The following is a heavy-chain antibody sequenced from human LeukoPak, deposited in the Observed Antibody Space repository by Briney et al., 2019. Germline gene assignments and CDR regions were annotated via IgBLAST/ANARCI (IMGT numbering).Heavy chain of an antibody. Sequence: SETLSHTCTVSGGSISSGSYYWSWIRQPAGKGLEWIGRIYTSGSTNYNPSLKSRVTISVDTSKNQFSLKLSSVTAADTAVYYCARVTWIQLRGAVGAFDIWGQGTMVTVSS. J-gene: IGHJ3*02. V-gene: IGHV4-61*02. CDR3: ARVTWIQLRGAVGAFDI. D-gene: IGHD5-18*01. CDR2: IYTSGST. CDR1: GGSISSGSYY.